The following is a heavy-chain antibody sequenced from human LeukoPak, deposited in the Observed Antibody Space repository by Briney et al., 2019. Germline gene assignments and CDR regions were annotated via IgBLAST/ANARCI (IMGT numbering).Heavy chain of an antibody. J-gene: IGHJ5*02. CDR2: IYPGDSDT. D-gene: IGHD2-2*01. Sequence: GESLKISCKGSGYSFTSYWIGWVRQMPGKGLEWMGIIYPGDSDTRYSPSFQGQVTISADKSISTAYLQWSSLKASDTAMYYCARAYSDMYCSSTSCLEPNWFDPWGQGTLVTVSS. V-gene: IGHV5-51*01. CDR3: ARAYSDMYCSSTSCLEPNWFDP. CDR1: GYSFTSYW.